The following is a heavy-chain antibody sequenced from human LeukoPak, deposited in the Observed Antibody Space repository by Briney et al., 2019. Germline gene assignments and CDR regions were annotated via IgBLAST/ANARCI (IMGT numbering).Heavy chain of an antibody. D-gene: IGHD6-13*01. Sequence: PGGSLRLSCAASGFTFNDYGMSWVRQAPGKGLEWVSGINWNGGSTGYADSVKGRFTISRDNAKNSLYLQMNSLRAEDTALYYCARHSSSWLPYYYYYYMDVWGKGTTVTVSS. V-gene: IGHV3-20*04. CDR1: GFTFNDYG. J-gene: IGHJ6*03. CDR2: INWNGGST. CDR3: ARHSSSWLPYYYYYYMDV.